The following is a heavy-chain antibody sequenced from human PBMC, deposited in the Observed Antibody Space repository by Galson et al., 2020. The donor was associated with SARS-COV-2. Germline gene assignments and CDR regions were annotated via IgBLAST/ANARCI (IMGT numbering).Heavy chain of an antibody. D-gene: IGHD6-19*01. CDR2: IYYNGNT. CDR1: GGSISSGAYY. V-gene: IGHV4-31*03. CDR3: AKEASGYSSGWYYWFDP. J-gene: IGHJ5*02. Sequence: SQTLSLTCTVSGGSISSGAYYWSWIRQYPGKGLEWIGYIYYNGNTYYNPSLRGRVTVSVDTSMNQFSLKLLSVTASDTAVYYCAKEASGYSSGWYYWFDPWGQGTLVTVSS.